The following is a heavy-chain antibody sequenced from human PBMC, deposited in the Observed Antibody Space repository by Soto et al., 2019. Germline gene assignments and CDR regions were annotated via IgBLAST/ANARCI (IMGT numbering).Heavy chain of an antibody. V-gene: IGHV1-8*01. D-gene: IGHD3-9*01. CDR3: ARGKLATLTDF. CDR1: GYTFTDFD. J-gene: IGHJ4*02. CDR2: MNPNTGNT. Sequence: SVKVSCKASGYTFTDFDINWVRQATGQGLEWMGWMNPNTGNTRYAQRFQGRLIMTRDTSKSTAYMEMGSLSSEDTAVYYCARGKLATLTDFWGQGTLVTVSS.